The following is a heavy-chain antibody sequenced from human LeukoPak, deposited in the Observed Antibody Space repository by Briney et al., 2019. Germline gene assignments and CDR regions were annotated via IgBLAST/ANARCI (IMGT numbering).Heavy chain of an antibody. CDR2: IYYSGST. J-gene: IGHJ5*02. CDR3: ARDSTDGDHP. CDR1: GGSISSGGYY. D-gene: IGHD4-17*01. V-gene: IGHV4-31*03. Sequence: SETLSLTCTVSGGSISSGGYYWSWIRQHPGKGLEWIGYIYYSGSTYYNPSLKSRVTISVDTSKNQFSLKLSSVTAADTAVYYCARDSTDGDHPWGQGTLVTVSS.